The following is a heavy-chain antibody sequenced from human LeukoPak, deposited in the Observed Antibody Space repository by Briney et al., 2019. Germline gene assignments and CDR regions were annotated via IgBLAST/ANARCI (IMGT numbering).Heavy chain of an antibody. D-gene: IGHD5-18*01. CDR2: INHSGST. V-gene: IGHV4-34*01. CDR1: GGSISSYY. CDR3: ASARYGFLNSLTFDY. Sequence: SETLSLTCTVSGGSISSYYWSWIRQPPGKGLEWIGEINHSGSTNYNPSLKSRVTISVDTSKNQFSLKLSSVTAADTAVYYCASARYGFLNSLTFDYWGQGTLVAVSS. J-gene: IGHJ4*02.